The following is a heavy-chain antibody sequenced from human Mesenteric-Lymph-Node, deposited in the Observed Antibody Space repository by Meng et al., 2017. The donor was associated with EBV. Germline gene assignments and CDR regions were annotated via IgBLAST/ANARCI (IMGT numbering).Heavy chain of an antibody. Sequence: VSLQTGGVGLFNPSETLSLTCAVYDDTFSSYSWTWIRQPPGKGLEWIGEINYCGSTNYSPSLKSRVTISLDTSNNQFSLKLTPVTAADTAVYYCARGPLAFGGVFVQFWGQGTLVTVSS. CDR2: INYCGST. V-gene: IGHV4-34*02. CDR3: ARGPLAFGGVFVQF. J-gene: IGHJ4*02. D-gene: IGHD3-16*02. CDR1: DDTFSSYS.